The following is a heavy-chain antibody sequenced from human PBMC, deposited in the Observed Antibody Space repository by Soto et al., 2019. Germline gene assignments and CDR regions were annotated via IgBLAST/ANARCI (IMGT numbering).Heavy chain of an antibody. CDR3: ARNTSGAY. CDR1: GFTFDSYT. Sequence: GGSLRLSCAASGFTFDSYTMTWVRQAPGKGLEWVSVISGSGGSTFYADSVKGRFTISRDNSKNTLHLQMNGLRAEDTDIYYCARNTSGAYWGQGTLVTVSS. CDR2: ISGSGGST. D-gene: IGHD3-22*01. J-gene: IGHJ4*02. V-gene: IGHV3-23*01.